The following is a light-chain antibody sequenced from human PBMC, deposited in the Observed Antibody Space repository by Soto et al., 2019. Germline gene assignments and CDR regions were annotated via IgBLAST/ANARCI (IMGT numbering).Light chain of an antibody. V-gene: IGKV1-39*01. CDR2: AAS. CDR3: QQTYSSPPWT. Sequence: DIQMTQSPSSLSASVGDRVTITCRASQSISSYLNWYQQKPEKAPKLLIYAASSLQSGVPSRFSGSGSGTDFTLTISSLQPEEFATYYCQQTYSSPPWTFGQGTKVDIK. CDR1: QSISSY. J-gene: IGKJ1*01.